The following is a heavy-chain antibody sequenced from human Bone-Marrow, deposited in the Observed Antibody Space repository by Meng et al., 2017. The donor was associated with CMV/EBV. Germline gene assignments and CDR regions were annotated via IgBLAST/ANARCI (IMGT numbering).Heavy chain of an antibody. CDR1: GFTFSSYA. CDR3: ARGDSIRLRYFDWLPPGYYYGMDV. V-gene: IGHV3-30-3*01. D-gene: IGHD3-9*01. CDR2: ISYDGSNK. Sequence: GGSLRLSCAASGFTFSSYAMHWVRQAPGKGLEWVAVISYDGSNKYYADSVKGRFTISRDNSKNTLYLQMNSLRAEDTAVYYCARGDSIRLRYFDWLPPGYYYGMDVWGQGTTVTVSS. J-gene: IGHJ6*02.